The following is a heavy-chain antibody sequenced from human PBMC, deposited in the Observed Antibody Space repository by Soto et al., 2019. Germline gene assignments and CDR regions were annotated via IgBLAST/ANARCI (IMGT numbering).Heavy chain of an antibody. Sequence: GASVKVSCKASGYTFTGYGISWVRQAPGQGLEWMGWISAYNGNTNYAQKLQGRVTMTTDTSTSTAYMELRSLRSDDTAVYYCARSENATYYDFWSGPTVFDYWGQGTLVTVSS. CDR1: GYTFTGYG. D-gene: IGHD3-3*01. V-gene: IGHV1-18*01. CDR3: ARSENATYYDFWSGPTVFDY. CDR2: ISAYNGNT. J-gene: IGHJ4*02.